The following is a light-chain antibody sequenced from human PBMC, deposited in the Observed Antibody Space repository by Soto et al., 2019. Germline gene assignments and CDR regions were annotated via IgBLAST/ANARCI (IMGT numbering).Light chain of an antibody. CDR2: AAS. CDR1: QSINNY. Sequence: DIQMTQSPSSLSASVRDRVTITCRASQSINNYLDWYQQKPGKAPKVLIYAASSLESGVPSRFSGSGSETEFSLTISSLQPEDFATYYCQETYSTLGTFGQGTKLEIK. J-gene: IGKJ2*01. CDR3: QETYSTLGT. V-gene: IGKV1-39*01.